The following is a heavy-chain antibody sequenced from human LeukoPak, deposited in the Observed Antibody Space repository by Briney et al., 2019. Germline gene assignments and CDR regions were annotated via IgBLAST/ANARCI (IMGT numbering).Heavy chain of an antibody. CDR2: IGSSSSTI. V-gene: IGHV3-48*01. Sequence: PSETLSLTCTVSGGSISSYYWSWIRQPPGQGLEWVSYIGSSSSTIYYADSVKGRFTISRDNAKSSMYLQMDSLRADDTAVYYCARDHHRRLYDSQARDTFDIWGQGTMVTVSS. D-gene: IGHD3-22*01. J-gene: IGHJ3*02. CDR1: GGSISSYY. CDR3: ARDHHRRLYDSQARDTFDI.